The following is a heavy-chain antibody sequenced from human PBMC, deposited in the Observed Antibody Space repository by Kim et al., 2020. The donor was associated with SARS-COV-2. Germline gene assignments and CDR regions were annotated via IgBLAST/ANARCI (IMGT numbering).Heavy chain of an antibody. CDR1: GYTFTSYW. CDR2: LFPGDSDT. D-gene: IGHD3-10*01. Sequence: GESLKISCKASGYTFTSYWIGWVRQMPGKRLESMGILFPGDSDTRYSPSIQGQVTISVDKSINTAFLQWNSLEATDTAMYYCGRRNYGSGSYSFDYWGQGTLVTVSS. CDR3: GRRNYGSGSYSFDY. J-gene: IGHJ4*02. V-gene: IGHV5-51*01.